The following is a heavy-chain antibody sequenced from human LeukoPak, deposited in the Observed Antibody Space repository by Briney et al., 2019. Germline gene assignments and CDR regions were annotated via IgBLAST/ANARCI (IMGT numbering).Heavy chain of an antibody. D-gene: IGHD6-19*01. V-gene: IGHV3-21*01. CDR1: GFTFDDYG. Sequence: PGGSLRLSCAASGFTFDDYGMSWVRQVPGKGLEWVSSISSSSNYIYYADSVKGRFTISRDNAKNSLYLQMNSLRAEDTAVYYCARDPSSGWYLKGWFDPWGQGTLVTVSS. CDR3: ARDPSSGWYLKGWFDP. CDR2: ISSSSNYI. J-gene: IGHJ5*02.